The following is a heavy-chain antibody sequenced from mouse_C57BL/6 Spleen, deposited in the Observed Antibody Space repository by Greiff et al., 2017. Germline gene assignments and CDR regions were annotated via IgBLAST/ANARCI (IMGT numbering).Heavy chain of an antibody. CDR2: IDPSDSYT. CDR3: ATGVDAMDY. V-gene: IGHV1-50*01. CDR1: GYTFPSYW. J-gene: IGHJ4*01. Sequence: VQLQQPGAELVKPGASVKLSCKASGYTFPSYWMQWVKQRPGQGLEWIGEIDPSDSYTNYNQKFKGKATLTVDTSSSTAYMQLSSLTSEDSAVYYCATGVDAMDYWGQGTSVTVSS. D-gene: IGHD1-1*01.